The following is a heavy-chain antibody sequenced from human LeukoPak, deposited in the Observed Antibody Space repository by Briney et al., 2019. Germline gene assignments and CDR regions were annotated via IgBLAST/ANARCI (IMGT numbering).Heavy chain of an antibody. J-gene: IGHJ4*02. CDR2: IIPIFDSK. CDR1: AGSFSSYA. CDR3: VRDYDTSGPQKNYFDF. D-gene: IGHD3-22*01. V-gene: IGHV1-69*04. Sequence: SMKVSCKSPAGSFSSYAVSWVRQAPGRGLEWMGRIIPIFDSKDYTERFRGRLTLTADRSTGTAFMELSSLRPDDTATYYCVRDYDTSGPQKNYFDFWGQGTLITVSS.